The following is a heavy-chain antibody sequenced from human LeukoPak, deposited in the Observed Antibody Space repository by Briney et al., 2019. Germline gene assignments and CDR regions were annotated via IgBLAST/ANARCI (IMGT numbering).Heavy chain of an antibody. CDR3: ARVSSPHYDILTGYFFDY. CDR1: GGSVSSGSYY. J-gene: IGHJ4*02. D-gene: IGHD3-9*01. CDR2: IYYSGST. Sequence: SETLSLTCTVSGGSVSSGSYYWSWIRQPPGKGLEWIGYIYYSGSTNYNPSLESRVTISVDTSKNQFSLKLSSVTAADTAVYYCARVSSPHYDILTGYFFDYWGQGTLVTVSS. V-gene: IGHV4-61*01.